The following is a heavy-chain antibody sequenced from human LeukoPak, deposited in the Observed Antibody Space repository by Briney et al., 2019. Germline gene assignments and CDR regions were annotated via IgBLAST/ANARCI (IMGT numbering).Heavy chain of an antibody. CDR3: ARDSGSSFHVFDI. Sequence: SETLSLTCTVSGGSIGVYYWSWIRQPPGKGLEWIGYIFYTGSTNYNPSLQGRVTISVDTSKKQFSLKLCSVTAADTAVYYCARDSGSSFHVFDIWGQGTMFTVSS. CDR2: IFYTGST. J-gene: IGHJ3*02. CDR1: GGSIGVYY. D-gene: IGHD1-26*01. V-gene: IGHV4-59*01.